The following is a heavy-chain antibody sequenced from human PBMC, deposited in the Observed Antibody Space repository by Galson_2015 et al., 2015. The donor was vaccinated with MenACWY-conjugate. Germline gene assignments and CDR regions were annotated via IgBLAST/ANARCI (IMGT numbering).Heavy chain of an antibody. CDR1: EFTLSGYW. CDR3: TRCNGGYGRFDP. Sequence: SLRLSCAASEFTLSGYWMHWVRQAPGKGLVWVSRITSDGSSTSYAESVKGRFTISRDNAKNTLYLQMNSLGAEDTALYYCTRCNGGYGRFDPWGQGTLVTVSS. CDR2: ITSDGSST. V-gene: IGHV3-74*01. J-gene: IGHJ5*02. D-gene: IGHD5-12*01.